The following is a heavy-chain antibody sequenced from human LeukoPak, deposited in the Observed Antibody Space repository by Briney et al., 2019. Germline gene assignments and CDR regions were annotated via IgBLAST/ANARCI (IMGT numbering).Heavy chain of an antibody. Sequence: PGGSLRLSCAASGFTFSSYGMHWVRQAPGKGLEWVAVISYDGSNKYYADSVKGRFTISRDNSKNTLYLQMNRLRAEDTAVYYCARGGSGYSYGKIDSWGQGILVTVSS. J-gene: IGHJ4*02. CDR2: ISYDGSNK. CDR1: GFTFSSYG. D-gene: IGHD5-18*01. CDR3: ARGGSGYSYGKIDS. V-gene: IGHV3-30*03.